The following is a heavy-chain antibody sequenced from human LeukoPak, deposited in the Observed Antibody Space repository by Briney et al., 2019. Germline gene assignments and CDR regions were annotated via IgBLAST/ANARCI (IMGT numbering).Heavy chain of an antibody. CDR1: GYSFTSYW. J-gene: IGHJ4*02. CDR2: IDPSDSYT. D-gene: IGHD5-18*01. V-gene: IGHV5-10-1*01. CDR3: ARLRDTAMVHDY. Sequence: GESLKISCEGSGYSFTSYWITWVRQMPGKGLEWMGRIDPSDSYTNYSPSFQGHVTISADKSISTAYLQWSSLKASDTAVYYCARLRDTAMVHDYWGQGTLVTVSS.